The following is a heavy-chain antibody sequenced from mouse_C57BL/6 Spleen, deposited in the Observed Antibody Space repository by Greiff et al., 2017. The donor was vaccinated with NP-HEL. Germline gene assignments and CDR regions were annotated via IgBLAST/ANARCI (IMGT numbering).Heavy chain of an antibody. CDR2: FHPYNDDT. V-gene: IGHV1-47*01. Sequence: QVHVKQSGAELVKPGASVKMSCKASGYTFTTYPIEWMKQNHGKSLEWIGNFHPYNDDTKYNEKFKGKATLTVEKSSSTVYLELSRLTSDDSAVYYCARGRYGSSNWYFDVWGTGTTVTVSS. J-gene: IGHJ1*03. D-gene: IGHD1-1*01. CDR1: GYTFTTYP. CDR3: ARGRYGSSNWYFDV.